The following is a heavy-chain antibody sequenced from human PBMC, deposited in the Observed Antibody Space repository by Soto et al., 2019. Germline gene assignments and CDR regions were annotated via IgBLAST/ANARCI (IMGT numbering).Heavy chain of an antibody. CDR3: AHGRDITMVRGVIIAEFDP. Sequence: QITLKESGPPLVKPTQPLTLTCTFSGFSLSTSGVGVGWIRQPPGKALEWLALIYWDDDKRYSPSLKSRLTITKDTSKNQVVLRMTNMDPVATATYYCAHGRDITMVRGVIIAEFDPWGQGTLVTVSS. CDR1: GFSLSTSGVG. CDR2: IYWDDDK. V-gene: IGHV2-5*02. J-gene: IGHJ5*02. D-gene: IGHD3-10*01.